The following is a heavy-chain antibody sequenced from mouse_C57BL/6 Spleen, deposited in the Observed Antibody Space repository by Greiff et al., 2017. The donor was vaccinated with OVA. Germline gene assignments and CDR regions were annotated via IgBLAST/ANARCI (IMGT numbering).Heavy chain of an antibody. CDR1: GFNIKDYY. D-gene: IGHD4-1*01. CDR2: IDPEDGDT. J-gene: IGHJ4*01. CDR3: TPNWDWYYAMDY. V-gene: IGHV14-1*01. Sequence: EVQLQQSGAELVRPGASVKLSCTASGFNIKDYYMHWVKQRPEQGLEWIGRIDPEDGDTEYAPKFQGKATMTADTSSNTAYLQLSSLTSEDTAVYYCTPNWDWYYAMDYWGQGTSVTVSS.